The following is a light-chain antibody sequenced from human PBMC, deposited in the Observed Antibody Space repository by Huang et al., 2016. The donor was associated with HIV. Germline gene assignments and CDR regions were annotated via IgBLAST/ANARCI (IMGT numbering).Light chain of an antibody. V-gene: IGKV1-39*01. CDR2: AAS. Sequence: DIQMTQSPSSLSASVGDRVTITCRASQSISGYLNWYQQKPGKAPKLLIDAASSLQSGVPSRFSGSGSGTDFTLTISSLQPEDFATYYCQQSYSSSWTFGQGTKVEIK. CDR3: QQSYSSSWT. CDR1: QSISGY. J-gene: IGKJ1*01.